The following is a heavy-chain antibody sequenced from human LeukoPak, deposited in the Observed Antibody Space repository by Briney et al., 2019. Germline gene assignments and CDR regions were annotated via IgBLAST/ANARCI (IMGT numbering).Heavy chain of an antibody. CDR2: IYWDDDK. D-gene: IGHD6-13*01. V-gene: IGHV2-5*08. J-gene: IGHJ4*02. CDR3: AHRPGIAAAGGGFDY. Sequence: TLSLTCTVSGGSISSGDYYWSWIRQPPGKALEWLALIYWDDDKRYSPSLKSRLTITKDTSKNQVVLTMTNMDPVDTATYYCAHRPGIAAAGGGFDYWGQGTLVTVSS. CDR1: GGSISSGDYY.